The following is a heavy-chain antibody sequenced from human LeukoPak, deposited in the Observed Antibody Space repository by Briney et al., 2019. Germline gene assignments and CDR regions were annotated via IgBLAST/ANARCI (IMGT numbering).Heavy chain of an antibody. Sequence: VKVSCKASGYTFTSYYMHWVRQVPGQGLEWMGIINPSSGTPSYSQKLQGRVIMTRDTSTSTVYMELSSLRSEDTAGYYCAREPHRYCSSTTCYVFDYWGQGTLVTVSS. D-gene: IGHD2-2*01. CDR3: AREPHRYCSSTTCYVFDY. CDR1: GYTFTSYY. J-gene: IGHJ4*02. V-gene: IGHV1-46*01. CDR2: INPSSGTP.